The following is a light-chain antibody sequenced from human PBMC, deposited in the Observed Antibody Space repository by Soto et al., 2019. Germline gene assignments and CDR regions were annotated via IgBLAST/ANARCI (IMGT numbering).Light chain of an antibody. CDR1: QSVSSSY. V-gene: IGKV3-20*01. Sequence: EIGLTQSPVTLSLSPGERATLSCRASQSVSSSYLAWYQQKPGQAPRLLIYGASSRATGIPDRFSGSGSGTDFTLTISRLEPEDSAVYYCQQYGSSPLYTFGQGTKLEI. J-gene: IGKJ2*01. CDR3: QQYGSSPLYT. CDR2: GAS.